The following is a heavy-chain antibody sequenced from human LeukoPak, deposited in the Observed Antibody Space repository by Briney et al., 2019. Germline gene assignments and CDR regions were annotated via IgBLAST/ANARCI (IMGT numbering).Heavy chain of an antibody. Sequence: PSETLSLTCTVSGGSISSGDYYWSWIRQPPGKGLEWIGYIYYSGTTYYNPSLKSRFTISVDTSKNQFSLKLTSVTAADTAVYYCARQHIYSYYGMDVWGQGTTVTVSS. V-gene: IGHV4-30-4*01. J-gene: IGHJ6*02. CDR1: GGSISSGDYY. CDR2: IYYSGTT. CDR3: ARQHIYSYYGMDV. D-gene: IGHD6-13*01.